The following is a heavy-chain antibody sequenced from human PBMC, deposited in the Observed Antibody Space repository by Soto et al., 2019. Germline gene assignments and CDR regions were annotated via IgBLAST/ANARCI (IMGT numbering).Heavy chain of an antibody. J-gene: IGHJ6*02. CDR1: GYTFTSYD. CDR2: MSPNSGAT. Sequence: QVQLVQSGAEVTKPGASVKVSCKASGYTFTSYDINWVRQATGQGLEWMGWMSPNSGATGNAQKFQGRVTMTRDTTISTVYMELSNLRSEDTAIYYCARGVDNGVDVWCQGSTVTVSS. D-gene: IGHD2-8*01. CDR3: ARGVDNGVDV. V-gene: IGHV1-8*01.